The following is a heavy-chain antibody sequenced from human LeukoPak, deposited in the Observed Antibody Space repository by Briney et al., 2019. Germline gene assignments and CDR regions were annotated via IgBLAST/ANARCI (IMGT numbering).Heavy chain of an antibody. CDR3: ARGSTQYSSGWYGLDY. CDR2: VNSDGSST. Sequence: PGGSLRLSCAASGFTFSSFWMHWVRQAPGKGLVWVSRVNSDGSSTTYADSVKGRFTISRDNAKNTLYLQMNSLRAEDMAVYYCARGSTQYSSGWYGLDYWGQGTLVTVSS. D-gene: IGHD6-19*01. V-gene: IGHV3-74*01. J-gene: IGHJ4*02. CDR1: GFTFSSFW.